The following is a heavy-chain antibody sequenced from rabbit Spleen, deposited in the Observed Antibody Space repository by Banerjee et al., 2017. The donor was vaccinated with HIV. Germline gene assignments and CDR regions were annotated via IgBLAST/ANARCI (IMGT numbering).Heavy chain of an antibody. Sequence: QEQLVESGGGLVQPGASLTLTCKASGFSFSGKYYMCWVRQAPGKGLEWIACIYGGMGDDSYYASWAKGRFTISKTSSTTVTLRMTSLSAADTATYFCAREMFAGTSGRGALQFWGPGTLVTVS. D-gene: IGHD1-1*01. CDR2: IYGGMGDDS. J-gene: IGHJ4*02. CDR1: GFSFSGKYY. CDR3: AREMFAGTSGRGALQF. V-gene: IGHV1S45*01.